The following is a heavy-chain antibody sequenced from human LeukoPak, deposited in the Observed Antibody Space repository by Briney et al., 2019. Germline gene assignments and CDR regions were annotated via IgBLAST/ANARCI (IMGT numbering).Heavy chain of an antibody. Sequence: SGTLSLTCAVSGGSISSSNWWSWVRQPPGKGLEWIGEIYHSGSTNYNPSLKSRVTISVDKSKNQFSLKLSSVTAADTAVYYCARTPENIVVVPAAPLDYWGQGTLVTVSS. CDR2: IYHSGST. D-gene: IGHD2-2*01. J-gene: IGHJ4*02. CDR1: GGSISSSNW. V-gene: IGHV4-4*02. CDR3: ARTPENIVVVPAAPLDY.